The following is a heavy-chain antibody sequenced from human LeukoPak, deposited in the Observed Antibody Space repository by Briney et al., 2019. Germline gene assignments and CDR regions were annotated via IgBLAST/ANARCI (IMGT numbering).Heavy chain of an antibody. CDR2: ISGYNGNT. CDR1: GYTFTSYG. V-gene: IGHV1-18*01. Sequence: ASVKVSCKASGYTFTSYGISWVRQAPGQGLEWMGWISGYNGNTNYAQNLQGRVTMTTDTSTNTAYMELRSLRSDDTAIYYCARGGLQLEGDGTFDIWGQGTMVTVSS. D-gene: IGHD5-24*01. CDR3: ARGGLQLEGDGTFDI. J-gene: IGHJ3*02.